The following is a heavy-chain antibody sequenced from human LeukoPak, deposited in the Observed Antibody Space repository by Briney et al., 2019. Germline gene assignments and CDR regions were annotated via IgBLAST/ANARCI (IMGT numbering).Heavy chain of an antibody. CDR1: GYILTSYA. CDR2: IDAGNDNT. J-gene: IGHJ4*02. D-gene: IGHD1-26*01. CDR3: ARGGSSIFDY. V-gene: IGHV1-3*01. Sequence: ASVKVSCKASGYILTSYALHWVRQAPGQRLEWMEWIDAGNDNTKYSQKFQGRLTITRDTSASTAYMELSSLRSEDTAVYYCARGGSSIFDYWGQGTLVTVSS.